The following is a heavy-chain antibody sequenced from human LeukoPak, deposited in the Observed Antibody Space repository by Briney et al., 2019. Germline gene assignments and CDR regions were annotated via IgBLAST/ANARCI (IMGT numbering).Heavy chain of an antibody. CDR1: GGPINSYY. CDR2: IFYSGST. D-gene: IGHD4-17*01. V-gene: IGHV4-59*08. Sequence: SDTLSLTCTVPGGPINSYYWSWIRQPPGKGLEWIGYIFYSGSTNYNPSLKSRVTISLGTSKNQISLEVNSVTAADTGVYYCTRLLYGDFYFDYWGQGTLVTVSS. CDR3: TRLLYGDFYFDY. J-gene: IGHJ4*02.